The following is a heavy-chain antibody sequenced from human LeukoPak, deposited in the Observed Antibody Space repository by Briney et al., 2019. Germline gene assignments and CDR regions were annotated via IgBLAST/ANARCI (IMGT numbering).Heavy chain of an antibody. CDR2: ISSSSSTM. V-gene: IGHV3-48*01. J-gene: IGHJ4*02. D-gene: IGHD3-10*01. Sequence: QPGRSLRLSCAASGFTFSSYSMNWVRQAPGKGLEWVSYISSSSSTMNYADSVKGRFTISRVHAKNSLYLQMNSLRAEDTAVYYCARGSGDYWGQGTLVTVSS. CDR1: GFTFSSYS. CDR3: ARGSGDY.